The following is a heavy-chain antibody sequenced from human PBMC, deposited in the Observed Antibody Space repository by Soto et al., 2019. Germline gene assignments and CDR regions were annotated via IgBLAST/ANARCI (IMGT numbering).Heavy chain of an antibody. Sequence: ASVKVSCKASGYTFTSYAMDWVRQAPGQRLEWMGWINAGNGNTKYTQKFQGRVTIITDTSTTTAYLEMSSLRSDDTAVYYCARILRDTAMVYGMDVWGQGTTVTVSS. J-gene: IGHJ6*02. CDR1: GYTFTSYA. CDR2: INAGNGNT. CDR3: ARILRDTAMVYGMDV. V-gene: IGHV1-3*01. D-gene: IGHD5-18*01.